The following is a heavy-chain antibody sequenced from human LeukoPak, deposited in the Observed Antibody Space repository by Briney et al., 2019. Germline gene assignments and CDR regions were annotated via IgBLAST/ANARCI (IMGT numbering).Heavy chain of an antibody. Sequence: PSETLSLTCTVSSASITSSPYFWGWIRQSPGKGLEWIGSISYSGTTYYNPSLKSRVTITVDTSQNQFSLKLTYVTPADTAVYYGARGLSYYDYVWGSPYYFDYWGQGTLVTVSS. V-gene: IGHV4-39*07. CDR3: ARGLSYYDYVWGSPYYFDY. J-gene: IGHJ4*02. CDR1: SASITSSPYF. CDR2: ISYSGTT. D-gene: IGHD3-16*01.